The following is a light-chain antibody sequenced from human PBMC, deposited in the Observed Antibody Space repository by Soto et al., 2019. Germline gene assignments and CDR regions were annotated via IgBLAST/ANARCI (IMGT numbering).Light chain of an antibody. CDR3: HQYYNWPRT. J-gene: IGKJ5*01. Sequence: EIVMTQSPAPLSVSPGERDTLSCRASENIYTNLAWYQQKPGQAPRLLFYGASTRATGLPARFSGTGSGTEFTLTINSLQAEDSAVYYCHQYYNWPRTFGQGTRLEI. CDR2: GAS. CDR1: ENIYTN. V-gene: IGKV3-15*01.